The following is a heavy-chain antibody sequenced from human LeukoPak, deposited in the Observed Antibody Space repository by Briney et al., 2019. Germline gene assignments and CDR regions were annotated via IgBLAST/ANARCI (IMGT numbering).Heavy chain of an antibody. CDR3: GKDGLDGHNPIDS. CDR1: GFSFDDYT. Sequence: GGSMRLSCTASGFSFDDYTMHWVRLVPGKGLEWVSLISGDSDATYYAGSVKGRFTISRDNRKNSLYLQMNSLTKEDSALYFCGKDGLDGHNPIDSWGQGALVTVSP. V-gene: IGHV3-43*01. J-gene: IGHJ5*02. D-gene: IGHD5-24*01. CDR2: ISGDSDAT.